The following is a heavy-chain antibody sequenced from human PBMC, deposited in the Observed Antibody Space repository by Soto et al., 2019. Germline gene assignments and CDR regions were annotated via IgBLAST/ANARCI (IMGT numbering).Heavy chain of an antibody. CDR1: GTIFSSYT. V-gene: IGHV1-69*08. CDR2: IIPILGET. J-gene: IGHJ6*02. CDR3: ARGLGGRMDD. Sequence: QVQLVQSGAEVKKPGSSVRVSCKASGTIFSSYTISWVRQATGQGIEWMGRIIPILGETNSAQKFQGRVTLTADKSTNTAYMQLHSLRLEDTAVYYCARGLGGRMDDWGQGTTVTVSS. D-gene: IGHD3-16*01.